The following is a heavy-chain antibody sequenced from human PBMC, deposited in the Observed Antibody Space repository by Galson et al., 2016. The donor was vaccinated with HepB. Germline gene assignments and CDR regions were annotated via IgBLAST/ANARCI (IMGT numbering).Heavy chain of an antibody. Sequence: SLRLSCAASGFTFSSYWMHWVRQAPGKGLVWVSRISTDGRTANQADSVKGRFTFSRDNSKNTLYLQMNSLRAEDTAVYYCARAWGNYGMDVWGQGTTVTVSS. CDR3: ARAWGNYGMDV. V-gene: IGHV3-74*01. CDR1: GFTFSSYW. J-gene: IGHJ6*02. D-gene: IGHD7-27*01. CDR2: ISTDGRTA.